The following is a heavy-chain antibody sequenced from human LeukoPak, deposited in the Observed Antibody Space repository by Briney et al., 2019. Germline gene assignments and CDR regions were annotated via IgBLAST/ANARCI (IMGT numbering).Heavy chain of an antibody. V-gene: IGHV1-18*01. Sequence: WASVKVSCKASGYTFTSYGISWVRQAPGQGLEWMGWISAYNSNRNYAQKLQGRVTMTTDTSTSTAHMELRSLRSDDTAVYYCARDGCSTTSCYIQNWFDPWGQGTLVTVSS. CDR1: GYTFTSYG. D-gene: IGHD2-2*02. CDR3: ARDGCSTTSCYIQNWFDP. J-gene: IGHJ5*02. CDR2: ISAYNSNR.